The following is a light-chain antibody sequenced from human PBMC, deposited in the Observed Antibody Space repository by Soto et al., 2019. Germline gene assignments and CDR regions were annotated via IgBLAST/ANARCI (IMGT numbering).Light chain of an antibody. V-gene: IGKV1-5*01. CDR1: QSISSW. CDR3: QQYNSYSSST. J-gene: IGKJ2*01. CDR2: DAS. Sequence: DIQMTQSPSTLSASVGDRVTITCRASQSISSWLAWYQQKPGKAPKVLIYDASSLESGVPSRFSGSGSGTEFTLTISSLPPDDFATYYCQQYNSYSSSTFGQGTKLEIK.